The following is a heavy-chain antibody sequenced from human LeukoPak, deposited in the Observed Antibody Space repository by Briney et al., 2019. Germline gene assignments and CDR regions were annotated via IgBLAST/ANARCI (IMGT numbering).Heavy chain of an antibody. J-gene: IGHJ4*02. D-gene: IGHD2-2*01. CDR1: GGTFSSYA. CDR2: IIPIFGTA. V-gene: IGHV1-69*13. Sequence: SVKVSCKASGGTFSSYAISWVRQAPGRGLEWMGGIIPIFGTANYAQKFQGRVTITADESTSTAYMELSSLRSEDTAVYYCARGLGIAAMSYFDYWGQGTLVTVSS. CDR3: ARGLGIAAMSYFDY.